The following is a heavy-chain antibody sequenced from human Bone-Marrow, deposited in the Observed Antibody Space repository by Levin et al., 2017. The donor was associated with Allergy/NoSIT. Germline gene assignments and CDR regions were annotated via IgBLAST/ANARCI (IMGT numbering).Heavy chain of an antibody. CDR1: GFTFSNYW. CDR3: ARHFQGVVGADVFDY. Sequence: PGGSLRLSCAASGFTFSNYWMSWVRQAPGKGLERVANIKEDGSKMYYLGSVRGRFTISRDNAKSSLYLQMNSLTVEDTAVYHCARHFQGVVGADVFDYWGQGTLVPVSS. CDR2: IKEDGSKM. D-gene: IGHD1-26*01. V-gene: IGHV3-7*01. J-gene: IGHJ4*02.